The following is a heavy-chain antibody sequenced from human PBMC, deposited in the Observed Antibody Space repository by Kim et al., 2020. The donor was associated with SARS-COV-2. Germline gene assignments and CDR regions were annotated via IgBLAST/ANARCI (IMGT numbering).Heavy chain of an antibody. D-gene: IGHD3-10*01. J-gene: IGHJ6*02. Sequence: GGSLRLSCAASGFTFTNYNMDWVRQAPGKGLEWVSTISSSSRYIYYADSVKGRFTISRDNAKNSLYLQMNSLRAEDTAVYYCAREGSSSYGSLDVWGQGTTVTVSS. V-gene: IGHV3-21*01. CDR3: AREGSSSYGSLDV. CDR2: ISSSSRYI. CDR1: GFTFTNYN.